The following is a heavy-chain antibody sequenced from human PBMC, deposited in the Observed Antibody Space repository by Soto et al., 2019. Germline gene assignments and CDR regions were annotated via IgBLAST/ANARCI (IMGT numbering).Heavy chain of an antibody. CDR1: GGSFSGYY. CDR2: INHSGST. V-gene: IGHV4-34*01. Sequence: PSETLSLTCAVYGGSFSGYYWSWIRQPPGKGLEWIGEINHSGSTNYNPSLKSRVIISVDTSKNQFSLKLSSVTAADAAVYYCARVAGKYYYYYGMDVWGQGTTVTVSS. J-gene: IGHJ6*02. CDR3: ARVAGKYYYYYGMDV.